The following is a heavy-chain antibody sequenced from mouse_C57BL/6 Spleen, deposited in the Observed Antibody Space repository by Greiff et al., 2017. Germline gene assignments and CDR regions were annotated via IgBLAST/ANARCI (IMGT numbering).Heavy chain of an antibody. D-gene: IGHD2-2*01. V-gene: IGHV1-59*01. CDR1: GYTFTSYW. CDR3: ARGVRGLAY. J-gene: IGHJ3*01. CDR2: IDPSDSYT. Sequence: QVQLQQPGAELVRPGTSVKLSCKASGYTFTSYWMHWVKQRPGQGLEWIGVIDPSDSYTNYNQKFKGKATLPVDTSSSTADMQLSSLTSEDSAVYYCARGVRGLAYWGQGTLVTVSA.